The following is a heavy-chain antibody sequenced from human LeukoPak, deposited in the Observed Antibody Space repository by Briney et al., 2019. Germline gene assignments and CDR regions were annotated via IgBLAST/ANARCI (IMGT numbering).Heavy chain of an antibody. CDR3: AGRGSGYSGSMNV. D-gene: IGHD2-15*01. CDR1: GVTVSSTY. CDR2: ISGGGDT. V-gene: IGHV3-66*01. J-gene: IGHJ6*02. Sequence: PGGSLRLSCAPSGVTVSSTYMSWVRQAPGKGLEWVSIISGGGDTFYAGSVKGRFTTSRDTSKNTLYLQMNSLRAEDTAVYYCAGRGSGYSGSMNVWGQGTTVTVSS.